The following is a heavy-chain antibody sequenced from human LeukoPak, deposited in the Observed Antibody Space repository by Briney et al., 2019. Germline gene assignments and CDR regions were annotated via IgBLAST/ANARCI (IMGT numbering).Heavy chain of an antibody. J-gene: IGHJ3*02. CDR2: ISYDGSNK. D-gene: IGHD2-15*01. CDR3: ARDRDIVVVVAATAPDAFDI. V-gene: IGHV3-30-3*01. CDR1: GFTFSSYA. Sequence: PGRSLRLSCAASGFTFSSYAMHWVRQAPGKGLEWVAVISYDGSNKYYADSVKGRFTISRDNSKNTLYLQMNSLRAEDTAVYYCARDRDIVVVVAATAPDAFDIWGQGTMVTVSS.